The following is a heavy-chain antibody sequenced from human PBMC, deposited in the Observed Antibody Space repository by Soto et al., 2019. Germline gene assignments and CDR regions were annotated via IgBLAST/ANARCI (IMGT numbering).Heavy chain of an antibody. CDR1: GYTFTGYY. CDR3: ARDARNDFWSGYYLTSEGDAFGI. Sequence: ASVKVSCKASGYTFTGYYMHWVRQAPGQGLEWMGWINPNSGGTNYAQKFQGWVTMTRDTSISTAYMELSRLRSDDTAVYYCARDARNDFWSGYYLTSEGDAFGIWGQGTMVTVSS. V-gene: IGHV1-2*04. D-gene: IGHD3-3*01. CDR2: INPNSGGT. J-gene: IGHJ3*02.